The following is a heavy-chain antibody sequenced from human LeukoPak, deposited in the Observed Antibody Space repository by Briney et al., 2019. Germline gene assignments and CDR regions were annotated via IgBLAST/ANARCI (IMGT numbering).Heavy chain of an antibody. CDR3: ARGYSGYEFGY. D-gene: IGHD5-12*01. V-gene: IGHV3-7*04. Sequence: SGGSLRLSCAASGFTFSTSWMNWVRQAPGKGLEWVANIKEDGSEEYYVDSVKGRFTISRDNARKSPYLQMNSLRVEDTAVYYCARGYSGYEFGYWGQGTLVTVSS. J-gene: IGHJ4*02. CDR2: IKEDGSEE. CDR1: GFTFSTSW.